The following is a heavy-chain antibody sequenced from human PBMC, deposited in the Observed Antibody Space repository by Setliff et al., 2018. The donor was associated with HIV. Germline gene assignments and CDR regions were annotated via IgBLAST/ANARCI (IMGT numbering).Heavy chain of an antibody. V-gene: IGHV5-51*01. CDR1: GYTFTNYW. J-gene: IGHJ5*02. D-gene: IGHD3-22*01. CDR3: ARLTYYYDSSGYYPNWFDP. CDR2: IHPGDSDA. Sequence: PGESLKISCKGSGYTFTNYWIAWVRQMPGKGLEWMGIIHPGDSDARYSPSFLGQVTISADKSISTAYLQWSSLKASDTAMYYCARLTYYYDSSGYYPNWFDPWDQGTLVTVSS.